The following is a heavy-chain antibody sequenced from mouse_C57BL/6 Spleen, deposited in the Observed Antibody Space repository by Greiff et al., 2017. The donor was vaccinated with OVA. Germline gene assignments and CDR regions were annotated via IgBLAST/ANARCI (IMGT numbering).Heavy chain of an antibody. CDR2: INPSSGYT. CDR1: GYTFTSYT. CDR3: ARLRDGVAY. V-gene: IGHV1-4*01. J-gene: IGHJ3*01. Sequence: QVQLKESGAELARPGASVKMSCKASGYTFTSYTMHWVKQRPGQGLEWIGYINPSSGYTKYNQKFKDKATLTADKSSSTAYMQLSSLTSEDSAVYYCARLRDGVAYWGQGTLVTVSA. D-gene: IGHD3-3*01.